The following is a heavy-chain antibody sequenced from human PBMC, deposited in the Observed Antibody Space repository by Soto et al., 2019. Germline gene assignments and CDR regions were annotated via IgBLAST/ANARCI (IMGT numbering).Heavy chain of an antibody. V-gene: IGHV3-30*18. Sequence: GGSLRLSCAASGFTFSSYGMHWVRQAPGKGLEWVAVISSDGSNKYYADSVKGRFTISRDNSKNTLYLQMNSLRAEDTAVYYCAKADYVDYYFDYWGQGTLVTVSS. J-gene: IGHJ4*02. CDR3: AKADYVDYYFDY. D-gene: IGHD4-17*01. CDR1: GFTFSSYG. CDR2: ISSDGSNK.